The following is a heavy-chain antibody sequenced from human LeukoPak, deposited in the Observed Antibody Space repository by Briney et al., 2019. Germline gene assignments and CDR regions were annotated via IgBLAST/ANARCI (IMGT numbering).Heavy chain of an antibody. Sequence: GGSLRLSCAASGFTFSSYGMHWVRQAPGKGLEWVAIIWYDGTNKYYADSVKGRFTISRDNSKNTLYLQMNSLRAEDTAVYYCARADPGYYDSSGYYYGGATLGYWGQGTLVTVSS. CDR1: GFTFSSYG. J-gene: IGHJ4*02. CDR2: IWYDGTNK. D-gene: IGHD3-22*01. V-gene: IGHV3-33*01. CDR3: ARADPGYYDSSGYYYGGATLGY.